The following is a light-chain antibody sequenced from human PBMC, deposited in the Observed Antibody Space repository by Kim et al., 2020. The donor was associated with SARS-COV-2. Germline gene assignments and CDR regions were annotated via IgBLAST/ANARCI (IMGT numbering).Light chain of an antibody. V-gene: IGKV3-20*01. J-gene: IGKJ1*01. CDR1: QSVSSSY. CDR2: GAS. CDR3: QQYGSSPKT. Sequence: SPGESATLSCRASQSVSSSYLAWYQQKPGQAPRLLIYGASSRATGIPDRFSGSGSGTDFTLTISRLEPEDFAVYYCQQYGSSPKTFGQGTKGDIK.